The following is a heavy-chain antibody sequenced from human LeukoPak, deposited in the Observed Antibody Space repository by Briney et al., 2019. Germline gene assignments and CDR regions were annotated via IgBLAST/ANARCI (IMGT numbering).Heavy chain of an antibody. J-gene: IGHJ4*02. CDR3: AREDYESYYFDY. CDR1: GFTFSSYA. D-gene: IGHD4-17*01. V-gene: IGHV3-74*01. CDR2: INSGGSSS. Sequence: PGGSLRLSCAASGFTFSSYAMSWVRQAPGKGLEWVSRINSGGSSSDYADSVKGRFTISRDNAKNTLYLQMNSLRAEDTAVYYCAREDYESYYFDYWGQGTLVTVSS.